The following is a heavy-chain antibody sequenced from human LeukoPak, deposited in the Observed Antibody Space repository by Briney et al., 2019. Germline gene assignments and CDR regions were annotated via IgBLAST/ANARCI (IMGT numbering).Heavy chain of an antibody. Sequence: GGSLRLSCAASGFTFSDYYMSWIRQAPGKGLEWVSYISSSGSTIYYADSVKGRFTISRDNAKNSLYLQMNSLRAEDTAVYYCARVVGYGSGSYNYFDYWGQGTLVTVSS. CDR1: GFTFSDYY. V-gene: IGHV3-11*01. CDR3: ARVVGYGSGSYNYFDY. CDR2: ISSSGSTI. J-gene: IGHJ4*02. D-gene: IGHD3-10*01.